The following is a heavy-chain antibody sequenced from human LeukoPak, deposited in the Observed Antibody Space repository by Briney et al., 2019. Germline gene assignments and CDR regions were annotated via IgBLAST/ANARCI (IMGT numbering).Heavy chain of an antibody. D-gene: IGHD6-25*01. CDR2: IFYSGST. CDR3: ARVGAAASYGMDV. Sequence: SETLSLTCTVSGGSVSSGGFYWNWIRQHPGKGLEWIGYIFYSGSTYYNPSLKSRAIVSIDTSKNQFSLKLSSVTAADTAVYYCARVGAAASYGMDVWGQGTTVTVSS. V-gene: IGHV4-31*03. J-gene: IGHJ6*02. CDR1: GGSVSSGGFY.